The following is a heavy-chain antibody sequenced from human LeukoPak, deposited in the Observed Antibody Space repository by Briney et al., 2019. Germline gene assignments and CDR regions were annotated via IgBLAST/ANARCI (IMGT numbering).Heavy chain of an antibody. J-gene: IGHJ3*02. CDR2: ISSRSGAI. Sequence: GGSLRLSCAASGFTFSSYNMNWVRRAPGKGLEWVSYISSRSGAIYYADSVKGRFTISRDNAKNSLYLQMNSLRDEDTAVYYCARGVYTFDIWGQGTMVTVSS. D-gene: IGHD6-6*01. CDR1: GFTFSSYN. V-gene: IGHV3-48*02. CDR3: ARGVYTFDI.